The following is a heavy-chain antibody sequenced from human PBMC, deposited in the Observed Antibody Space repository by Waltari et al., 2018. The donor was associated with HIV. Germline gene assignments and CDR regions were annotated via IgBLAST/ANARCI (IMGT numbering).Heavy chain of an antibody. CDR2: IKIDGSRI. Sequence: EVQLVQSGGGLIKPGGPLRLSCAAPESHVSGSWTHWVRQTPGKGLVLVTRIKIDGSRIDYADSVRGRFTISRDSAKNTLSLQMNGLTEEDTAVYYCSRDTFGEYDYWGQGTLVTVSS. CDR1: ESHVSGSW. CDR3: SRDTFGEYDY. V-gene: IGHV3-74*01. D-gene: IGHD3-10*01. J-gene: IGHJ4*02.